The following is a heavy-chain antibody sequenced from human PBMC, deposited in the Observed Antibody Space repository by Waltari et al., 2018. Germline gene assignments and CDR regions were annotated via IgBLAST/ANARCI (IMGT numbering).Heavy chain of an antibody. D-gene: IGHD3-16*01. CDR2: ISSSSSTI. V-gene: IGHV3-48*01. CDR1: GFTFSSFR. J-gene: IGHJ4*02. Sequence: EVQLVESGGGLVQPGGSLRLSCAAPGFTFSSFRRNWVRQAPGKGLEWVSYISSSSSTIYYADSVKGRFTISRDNAKNSLYLQMNSLRAEDTAVYYCARDGEVPFDYWGQGTLVTVSS. CDR3: ARDGEVPFDY.